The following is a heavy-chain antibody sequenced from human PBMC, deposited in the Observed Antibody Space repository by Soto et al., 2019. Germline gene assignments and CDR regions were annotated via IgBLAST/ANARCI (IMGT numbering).Heavy chain of an antibody. CDR2: ISAYNGNT. CDR1: GYTFTSYG. CDR3: ARGVDTAMMYYYGMDV. Sequence: GASVKVSCKASGYTFTSYGISWVRQAPGQGLEWMGWISAYNGNTNYAQKLQGRVTMTTDTSTSTAYMELRSLRSDDTAVYYCARGVDTAMMYYYGMDVWGQGTTVTVSS. V-gene: IGHV1-18*01. J-gene: IGHJ6*02. D-gene: IGHD5-18*01.